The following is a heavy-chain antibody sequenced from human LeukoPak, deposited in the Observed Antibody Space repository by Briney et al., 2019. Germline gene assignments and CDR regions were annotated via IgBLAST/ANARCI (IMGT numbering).Heavy chain of an antibody. J-gene: IGHJ4*02. D-gene: IGHD6-19*01. V-gene: IGHV3-23*01. CDR3: AKDLPGSGWYS. CDR2: ITGSGDYT. CDR1: GFTLNNY. Sequence: PGGSLRLSCAGSGFTLNNYMTWVRHAPGKGLEWVSAITGSGDYTYYADPVKGRFTISRDNSKNTLYLQMKSLRAEDTAIYYCAKDLPGSGWYSWGQGTLVTVSS.